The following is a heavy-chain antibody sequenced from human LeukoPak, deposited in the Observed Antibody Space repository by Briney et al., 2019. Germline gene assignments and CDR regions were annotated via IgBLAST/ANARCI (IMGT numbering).Heavy chain of an antibody. J-gene: IGHJ4*02. D-gene: IGHD2-15*01. CDR3: ARGEGRRGGDY. CDR1: GGSLSSSSYY. CDR2: IYYSGST. Sequence: SETLSLTCTVSGGSLSSSSYYWGWIRQPPGKGLEWIGSIYYSGSTYYNPSLKSRVTISVDTSKNQFSLTLSSVTAADTAVYYCARGEGRRGGDYWGQGTLVTVSS. V-gene: IGHV4-39*07.